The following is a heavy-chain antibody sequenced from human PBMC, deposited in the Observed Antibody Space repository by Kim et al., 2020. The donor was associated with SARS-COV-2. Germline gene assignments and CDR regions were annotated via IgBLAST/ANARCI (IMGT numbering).Heavy chain of an antibody. CDR3: ARGLRFLEWFDYYYYGMDV. CDR1: GFTFSSYW. V-gene: IGHV3-7*01. Sequence: GGSLRLSCAASGFTFSSYWMSWVRQAPGKGLEWVANIKQDGSEKYYVDSVKGRFTISRDNAKNSLYLQMNSLRAEDTAVYYCARGLRFLEWFDYYYYGMDVWGQGTTVTVSS. J-gene: IGHJ6*02. D-gene: IGHD3-3*01. CDR2: IKQDGSEK.